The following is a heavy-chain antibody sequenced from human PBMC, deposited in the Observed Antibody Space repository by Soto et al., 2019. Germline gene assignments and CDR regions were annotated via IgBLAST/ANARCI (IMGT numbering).Heavy chain of an antibody. D-gene: IGHD3-3*01. CDR1: GFTFSSNA. J-gene: IGHJ4*02. CDR3: ARGVVSGRCQFDY. CDR2: MSGSGGTT. V-gene: IGHV3-23*01. Sequence: GGSLRLSCAASGFTFSSNAMSWVRQAPGKGLEWVSAMSGSGGTTYYVDSVKGRFTISRDNSKNTLYLQMTSLRVEDTAVYFCARGVVSGRCQFDYWGQGTLVTVSS.